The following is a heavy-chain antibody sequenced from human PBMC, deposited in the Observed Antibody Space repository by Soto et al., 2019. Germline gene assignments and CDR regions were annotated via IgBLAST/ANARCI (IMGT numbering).Heavy chain of an antibody. CDR1: GGSFSGYY. J-gene: IGHJ6*02. V-gene: IGHV4-34*01. CDR2: INHSGST. Sequence: SETLSLTCAVYGGSFSGYYWSWIRQPPGKGLEWIGEINHSGSTNYNPSLKSRVIISVDTSKNQFSLKLSSVTAADTAVYYCARGSYYGSGSYAYGMDVWGQGTTVTVSS. D-gene: IGHD3-10*01. CDR3: ARGSYYGSGSYAYGMDV.